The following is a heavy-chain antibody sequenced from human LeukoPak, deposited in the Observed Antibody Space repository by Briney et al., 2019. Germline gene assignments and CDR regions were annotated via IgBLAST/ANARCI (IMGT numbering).Heavy chain of an antibody. D-gene: IGHD2-2*02. CDR2: ISGSGGST. J-gene: IGHJ4*02. CDR1: GFTFSSYA. CDR3: AKDRRYCSSTSCYTGSGGFDY. V-gene: IGHV3-23*01. Sequence: GGSLRLSCAASGFTFSSYAMSWVRQAPGKGLEWVSAISGSGGSTHYADSVKGRFTISRDNSKNTLYLQMNSLRAEDTAVYYCAKDRRYCSSTSCYTGSGGFDYWGQGTLVTVSS.